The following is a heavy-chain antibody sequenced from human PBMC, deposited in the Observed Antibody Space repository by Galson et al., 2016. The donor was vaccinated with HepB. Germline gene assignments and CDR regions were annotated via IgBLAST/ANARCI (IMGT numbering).Heavy chain of an antibody. Sequence: SLRLSCAASGFTFNSYAMSWVRQAPGKGLEWVSGISASGTRTNYADSVKGRFTMSRDNSKNTLYLQMNSLRVDDTAVYYCSRDFTGARDSWGQGTLVTVSS. CDR1: GFTFNSYA. J-gene: IGHJ4*02. V-gene: IGHV3-23*01. CDR2: ISASGTRT. CDR3: SRDFTGARDS. D-gene: IGHD7-27*01.